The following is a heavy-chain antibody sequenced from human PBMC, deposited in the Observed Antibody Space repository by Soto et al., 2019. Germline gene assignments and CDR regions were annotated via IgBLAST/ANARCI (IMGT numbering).Heavy chain of an antibody. J-gene: IGHJ6*02. CDR2: ISGSGGST. CDR3: AKGGGYDTIHYYYYGMDV. Sequence: GGSLRLSCAASGFTFSSYAMSWVRQAPGKGLEWVSAISGSGGSTYYADSVKGRFTISRDNSKNTLYLQMNSLRAEDTAVYYCAKGGGYDTIHYYYYGMDVWGQGTTVTVSS. V-gene: IGHV3-23*01. D-gene: IGHD5-12*01. CDR1: GFTFSSYA.